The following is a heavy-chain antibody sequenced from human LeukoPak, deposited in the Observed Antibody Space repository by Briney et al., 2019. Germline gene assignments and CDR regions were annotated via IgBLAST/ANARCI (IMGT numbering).Heavy chain of an antibody. Sequence: ASGKVSCKVSGYTLTELSMHWGRQAPGKGLEGRGGFDPEDGETIYAQKFQGRVTMTEDTSTDTAYMELSSLRSEDTAVYYCARGIGAARPGYLFDPWGQGTLVTVSS. V-gene: IGHV1-24*01. CDR2: FDPEDGET. CDR1: GYTLTELS. J-gene: IGHJ5*02. CDR3: ARGIGAARPGYLFDP. D-gene: IGHD6-6*01.